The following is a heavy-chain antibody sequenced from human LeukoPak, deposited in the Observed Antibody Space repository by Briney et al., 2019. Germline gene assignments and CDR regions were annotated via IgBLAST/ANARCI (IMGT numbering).Heavy chain of an antibody. V-gene: IGHV1-46*01. D-gene: IGHD2-21*02. CDR3: AIEKADIVVVTVRFDAFDI. CDR1: GYTFTSHY. J-gene: IGHJ3*02. CDR2: INPSGGNT. Sequence: ASVTVSCKASGYTFTSHYMHWVRQAPGQGLEWMAIINPSGGNTRYAQKFQGRVTMTRDTSTSTVYMQLSSLRSEDSAVYYCAIEKADIVVVTVRFDAFDIWGQGTMVTVSS.